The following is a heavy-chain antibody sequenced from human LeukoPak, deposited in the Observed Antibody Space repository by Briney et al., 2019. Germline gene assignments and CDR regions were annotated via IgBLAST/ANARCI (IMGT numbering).Heavy chain of an antibody. CDR2: IYHSGST. J-gene: IGHJ4*02. CDR3: AGLHSSEGFDY. Sequence: SQTLSLTCAVSGGSISSGGYSWSWIRQPPGKGLEWIGYIYHSGSTYYNPSLKSRVTISVDRSKNQFSLKLSSVTAADTAVYNCAGLHSSEGFDYWGQGTLVTVSS. D-gene: IGHD6-19*01. CDR1: GGSISSGGYS. V-gene: IGHV4-30-2*01.